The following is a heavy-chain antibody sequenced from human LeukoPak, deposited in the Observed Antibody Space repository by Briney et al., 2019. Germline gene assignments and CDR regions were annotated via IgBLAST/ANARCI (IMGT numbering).Heavy chain of an antibody. J-gene: IGHJ3*02. CDR2: IYYSGTT. CDR1: GGSISGLY. V-gene: IGHV4-59*08. CDR3: ARHVMRNHPGGSSYTDAFDT. Sequence: SETLSCTCTVSGGSISGLYWSWIRQPPGKGLEWIGFIYYSGTTSYNPSLKSRVTIAIDTSSNQFSLRVRSVTAADTAVYYCARHVMRNHPGGSSYTDAFDTWGHGARVSVSS. D-gene: IGHD2-8*02.